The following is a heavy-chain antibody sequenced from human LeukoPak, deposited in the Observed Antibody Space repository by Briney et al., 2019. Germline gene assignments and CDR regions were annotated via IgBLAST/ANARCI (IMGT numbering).Heavy chain of an antibody. CDR3: ARYRNEALFAFDI. V-gene: IGHV4-59*01. CDR1: GDSINNYY. D-gene: IGHD1-14*01. J-gene: IGHJ3*02. Sequence: PSETLSLTCTVAGDSINNYYWSWLRQPPGKGLDWIGYIYYSGSANYNPSLKSRVTTAVDTSKNHFSLKLSSVTAADTAVYYCARYRNEALFAFDIWGQGTMVTVSS. CDR2: IYYSGSA.